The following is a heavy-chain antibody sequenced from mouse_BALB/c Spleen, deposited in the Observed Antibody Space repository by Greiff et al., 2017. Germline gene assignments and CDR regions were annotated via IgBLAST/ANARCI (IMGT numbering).Heavy chain of an antibody. CDR3: ARGGDYYAMDY. CDR1: GYTFTSYW. J-gene: IGHJ4*01. V-gene: IGHV1-7*01. CDR2: INPSTGYT. Sequence: QVQLKESGAELAKPGASVKMSCKASGYTFTSYWMHWVKQRPGQGLEWIGYINPSTGYTEYNQKFKDKATLTADKSSSTAYMQLSSLTSEDSAVYYCARGGDYYAMDYWGQGTSVTVSS.